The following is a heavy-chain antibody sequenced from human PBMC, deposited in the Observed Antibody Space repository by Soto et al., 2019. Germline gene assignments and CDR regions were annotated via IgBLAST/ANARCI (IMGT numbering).Heavy chain of an antibody. CDR1: GGSISSGGYY. D-gene: IGHD2-15*01. J-gene: IGHJ1*01. CDR3: ARGDSDLAVSEAAY. V-gene: IGHV4-61*08. CDR2: IYFSGVA. Sequence: SETLSLTCTVSGGSISSGGYYWSWIRQHPGKGLEWIGYIYFSGVATYNPSLKSRATMSRDTSKNEFSLKLTSVTAADTAIYYCARGDSDLAVSEAAYWGQGTLVTVSS.